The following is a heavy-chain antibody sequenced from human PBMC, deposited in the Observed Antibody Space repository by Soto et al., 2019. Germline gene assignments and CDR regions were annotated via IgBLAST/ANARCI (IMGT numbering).Heavy chain of an antibody. V-gene: IGHV6-1*01. CDR3: VRLTGNSWLHF. D-gene: IGHD5-18*01. Sequence: SQTLSLTCAISGDSVSSSSVTWNWIRQSPSRSLEWLGRTYYRSKWYNDYAESVKSRITINPDTSKNQFSLHLNSVTPEYTAVYYCVRLTGNSWLHFWGQGTLVTVSS. J-gene: IGHJ4*02. CDR1: GDSVSSSSVT. CDR2: TYYRSKWYN.